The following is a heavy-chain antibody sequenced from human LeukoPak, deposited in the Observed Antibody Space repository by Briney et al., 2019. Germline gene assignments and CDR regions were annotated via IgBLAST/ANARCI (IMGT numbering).Heavy chain of an antibody. J-gene: IGHJ5*02. CDR3: ACAQQWLEQNWLDP. Sequence: SETLSLTCTVSGGSISSYYWSWIRQPPGKGLEWVGYIYSSGHTVYNPSLWNRVTISVDTSKNQFSLKVRSLTAADTAVYYCACAQQWLEQNWLDPWGQGTLVTVSS. CDR2: IYSSGHT. D-gene: IGHD6-19*01. CDR1: GGSISSYY. V-gene: IGHV4-59*01.